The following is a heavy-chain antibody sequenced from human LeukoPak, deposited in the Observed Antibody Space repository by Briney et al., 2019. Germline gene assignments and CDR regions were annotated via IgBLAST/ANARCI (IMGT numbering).Heavy chain of an antibody. CDR2: IYTSGST. J-gene: IGHJ6*03. D-gene: IGHD1-26*01. CDR1: GGSISSYY. CDR3: ARRGGSYSANYYHYYMDV. V-gene: IGHV4-4*09. Sequence: SEALSLTCTVSGGSISSYYWSWIRQPPGKGLEWIGYIYTSGSTNYNPSLKSRVTISVDTSKNQFSLKLSSVTAADTAVYYCARRGGSYSANYYHYYMDVWGKGTTVTVSS.